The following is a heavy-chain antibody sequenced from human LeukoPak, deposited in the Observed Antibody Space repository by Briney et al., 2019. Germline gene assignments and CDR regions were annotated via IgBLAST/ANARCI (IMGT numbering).Heavy chain of an antibody. J-gene: IGHJ3*02. V-gene: IGHV1-69*05. CDR1: GGTFSSYA. Sequence: SVKVSCKASGGTFSSYAISWVRQAPGHGLEWMGGIIPIFGTANYAQKFQGRVTITTDESTSTAYMELSSLRSEDTAVYYCARSTVTTGDAFDIWGQGTMVTVSS. D-gene: IGHD4-17*01. CDR3: ARSTVTTGDAFDI. CDR2: IIPIFGTA.